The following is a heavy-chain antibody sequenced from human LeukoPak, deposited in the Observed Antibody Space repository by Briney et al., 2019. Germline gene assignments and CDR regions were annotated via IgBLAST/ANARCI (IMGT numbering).Heavy chain of an antibody. Sequence: PSETLSLTCTGSGGSISSSSYYWGWIRQPPGKGLEWIGSIYYSGSTYYNPSLKSRVTISVDTSKNQFSLKLSSVTAADTAVYYCARHDYYGSGSYSDYFDYWGQGTLVTVSS. J-gene: IGHJ4*02. V-gene: IGHV4-39*01. D-gene: IGHD3-10*01. CDR3: ARHDYYGSGSYSDYFDY. CDR2: IYYSGST. CDR1: GGSISSSSYY.